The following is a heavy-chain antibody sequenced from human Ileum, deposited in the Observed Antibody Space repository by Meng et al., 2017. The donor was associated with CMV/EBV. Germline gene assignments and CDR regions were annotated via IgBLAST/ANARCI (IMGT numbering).Heavy chain of an antibody. CDR1: VGSIDSSDYY. CDR2: IFYRGYT. Sequence: SVGSIDSSDYYWDWIRQSPGKGLEWIGSIFYRGYTNYNPSLKSRVAISVDTSKNQFFLNLDSVTAADTAIYYCARDNVSTSTNRLDSWGQGTLVTVSS. J-gene: IGHJ5*01. D-gene: IGHD1-14*01. CDR3: ARDNVSTSTNRLDS. V-gene: IGHV4-39*07.